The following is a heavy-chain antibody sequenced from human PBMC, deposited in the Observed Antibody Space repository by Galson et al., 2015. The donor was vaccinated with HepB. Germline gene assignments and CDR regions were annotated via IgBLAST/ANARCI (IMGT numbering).Heavy chain of an antibody. CDR2: ISYDGNNK. V-gene: IGHV3-30*09. J-gene: IGHJ2*01. D-gene: IGHD1-14*01. Sequence: SLRLSCAASGFTFSTYALHWVRQAPGKGLEWVAVISYDGNNKYYADSVKGRFAISRDSSKNTLYLQMNSLRAEDTALYYCAREHRILWYFDLWGRGTLVTVSS. CDR3: AREHRILWYFDL. CDR1: GFTFSTYA.